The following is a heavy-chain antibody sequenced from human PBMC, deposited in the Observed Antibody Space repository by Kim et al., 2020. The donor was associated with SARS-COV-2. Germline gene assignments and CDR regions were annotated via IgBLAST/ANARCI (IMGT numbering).Heavy chain of an antibody. CDR2: IYQSGST. V-gene: IGHV4-59*11. CDR3: ARERSDGFDI. D-gene: IGHD3-16*01. CDR1: GGSISTHY. Sequence: SETLSLTCTVSGGSISTHYWNWIRQSPGKGLEAIGYIYQSGSTNYNPSLKSRVTISVDTSKNLFSLNLRSVTAADTAVYHCARERSDGFDIWCPGTLVT. J-gene: IGHJ3*02.